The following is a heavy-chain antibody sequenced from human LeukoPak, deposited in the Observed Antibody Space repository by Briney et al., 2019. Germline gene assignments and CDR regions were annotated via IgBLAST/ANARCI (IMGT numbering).Heavy chain of an antibody. J-gene: IGHJ5*02. D-gene: IGHD3-16*02. CDR1: GYTFSIYY. CDR3: ARGLSVDGAYQLRLGELSSSYNWFDP. CDR2: IKPSGGST. Sequence: ASVKVSCKASGYTFSIYYIHWVRQAPGQGLEWMGIIKPSGGSTNYAQKFQGRVTMTRDTSTSTVYMELCSLRSEDTAVYYCARGLSVDGAYQLRLGELSSSYNWFDPWGQGTLVTVSP. V-gene: IGHV1-46*01.